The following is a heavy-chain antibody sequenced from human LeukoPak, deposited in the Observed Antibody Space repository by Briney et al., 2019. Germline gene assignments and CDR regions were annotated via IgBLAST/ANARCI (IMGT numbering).Heavy chain of an antibody. Sequence: SETLSLTCTVSGGSISSGSYYWGWIRQPPGKGLEWIGSIYYSGSTNYNPALKSRVTISLDTSKNQFSLKLNSVTAADTAVYYCARRVTGRGTYYFDYWGQGTLVTVSS. D-gene: IGHD3-16*01. J-gene: IGHJ4*02. CDR1: GGSISSGSYY. CDR2: IYYSGST. CDR3: ARRVTGRGTYYFDY. V-gene: IGHV4-39*07.